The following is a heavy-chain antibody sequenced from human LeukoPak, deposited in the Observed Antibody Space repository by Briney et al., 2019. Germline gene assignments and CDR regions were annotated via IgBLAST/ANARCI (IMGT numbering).Heavy chain of an antibody. D-gene: IGHD3-10*01. Sequence: SETLSLTCTVSGGSISSSSYYWGWIRQPPGKGLEWIGSIFDGGTYDNPSLQSRVTMSVSTSKNQFSLKLSSVTAADTAVYYCVRQAVYYGSGSLDYWGQGTLVTVSS. CDR1: GGSISSSSYY. V-gene: IGHV4-39*01. CDR3: VRQAVYYGSGSLDY. CDR2: IFDGGT. J-gene: IGHJ4*02.